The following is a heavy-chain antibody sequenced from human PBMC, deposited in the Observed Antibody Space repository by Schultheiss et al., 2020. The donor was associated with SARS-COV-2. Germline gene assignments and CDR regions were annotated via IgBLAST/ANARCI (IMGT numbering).Heavy chain of an antibody. J-gene: IGHJ4*02. D-gene: IGHD4-17*01. CDR2: ISGSGGST. Sequence: GESLKISCAASGFTFSSYAMSWVRQAPGKGLEWVSAISGSGGSTYYADSVKGRFTISRDNSKNTLYLQMNSLRAEDTAVYYCAISYGDPGYFDYWGQGTLVTVSS. CDR3: AISYGDPGYFDY. CDR1: GFTFSSYA. V-gene: IGHV3-23*01.